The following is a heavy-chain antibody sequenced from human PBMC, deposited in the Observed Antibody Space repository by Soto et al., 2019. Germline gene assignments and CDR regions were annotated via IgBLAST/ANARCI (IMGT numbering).Heavy chain of an antibody. V-gene: IGHV3-30*18. CDR2: ISYDGSNT. J-gene: IGHJ4*02. CDR1: GFTFSSYG. Sequence: GGSLRLSCVASGFTFSSYGMHWVRQAPGTGLEWLALISYDGSNTYYADSVKGRFTLSRDNSMNTLYLQVNSLTLEDSAVYYCVKDALVHFDYWGQGTLVTISS. CDR3: VKDALVHFDY.